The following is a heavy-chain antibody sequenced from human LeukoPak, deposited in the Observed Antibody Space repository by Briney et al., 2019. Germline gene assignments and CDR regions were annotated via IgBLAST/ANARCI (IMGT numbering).Heavy chain of an antibody. CDR1: GGFISSGSYY. J-gene: IGHJ4*02. D-gene: IGHD4-17*01. Sequence: SETLSLTCTVSGGFISSGSYYWSWIRQPAGKGLEWIGRIYTSGSTNYNPSLKSRVTISVDTSKNQFSLKLSSVTAADTAVYYCARAFFYGDDYWGQGTLVTVSS. V-gene: IGHV4-61*02. CDR3: ARAFFYGDDY. CDR2: IYTSGST.